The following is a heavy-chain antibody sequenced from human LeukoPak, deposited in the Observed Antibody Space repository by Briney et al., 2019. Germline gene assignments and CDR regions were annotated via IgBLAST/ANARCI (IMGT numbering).Heavy chain of an antibody. J-gene: IGHJ6*04. CDR2: ISSSSSYI. CDR3: ARVKIVVVPAAPNYYYGMDV. Sequence: GRSLRLSCAASGFTFSSYSMNWVRQAPGKGLEWVSSISSSSSYIYYADSVKGRFTISRDNAKNSLYLQMNSLRAEDTAVYYCARVKIVVVPAAPNYYYGMDVWGKGTTVTVSS. D-gene: IGHD2-2*01. V-gene: IGHV3-21*01. CDR1: GFTFSSYS.